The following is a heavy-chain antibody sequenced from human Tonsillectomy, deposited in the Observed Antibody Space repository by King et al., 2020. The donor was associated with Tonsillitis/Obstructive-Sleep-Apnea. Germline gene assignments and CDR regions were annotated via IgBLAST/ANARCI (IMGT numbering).Heavy chain of an antibody. CDR3: ARHLSVTTDCSLHF. Sequence: VQLVESGAEVKKPGESLRISCKGSEYSFTSYCITWVRQMPGKGLEWMGTIDPNDSYTNYSPSFQGHVTISADKSISTAYLQWSSLKASDTAIYFCARHLSVTTDCSLHFWRQGTTVTVSS. CDR2: IDPNDSYT. D-gene: IGHD4-11*01. V-gene: IGHV5-10-1*03. CDR1: EYSFTSYC. J-gene: IGHJ6*02.